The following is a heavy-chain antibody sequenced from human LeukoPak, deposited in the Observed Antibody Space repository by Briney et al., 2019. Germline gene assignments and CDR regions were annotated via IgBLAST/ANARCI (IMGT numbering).Heavy chain of an antibody. Sequence: ASVKVSCKASGYTFTGYYMHWVRQAPGQGLEYLGWINPNSGGTNYAQKFQGRVTLTRDTSIDTAYIHLDSLTSDDTAVYFCARGYFGDYVLDTWGQGTLVTVSS. CDR2: INPNSGGT. J-gene: IGHJ5*02. D-gene: IGHD4-17*01. CDR3: ARGYFGDYVLDT. V-gene: IGHV1-2*02. CDR1: GYTFTGYY.